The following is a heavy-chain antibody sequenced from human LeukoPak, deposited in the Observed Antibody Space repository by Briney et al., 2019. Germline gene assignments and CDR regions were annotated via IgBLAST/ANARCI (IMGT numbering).Heavy chain of an antibody. Sequence: GGSLRLSCAAYGFTFSTYWMSWVRQAPGKGLEWVSAISGSGGSTYYADSVKGRFTISRDNSKNTLYLQMNSLRAEDTAVYYCAKGSGYYDSSGDFDYWGQGTLVTVSS. D-gene: IGHD3-22*01. V-gene: IGHV3-23*01. J-gene: IGHJ4*02. CDR2: ISGSGGST. CDR1: GFTFSTYW. CDR3: AKGSGYYDSSGDFDY.